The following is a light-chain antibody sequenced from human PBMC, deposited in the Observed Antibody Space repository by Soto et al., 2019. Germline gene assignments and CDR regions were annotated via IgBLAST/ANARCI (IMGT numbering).Light chain of an antibody. V-gene: IGKV3-11*01. CDR1: QSVDNY. J-gene: IGKJ4*01. Sequence: EIVLTQSPDTLSLSPGERATLACGASQSVDNYLAWCQQRPGQAPRLLIYDASNRASGIPARFSGSGSGTDFTLTISSLESEDFAVYYCQQRSTGPPLTFGGGTKGEIK. CDR2: DAS. CDR3: QQRSTGPPLT.